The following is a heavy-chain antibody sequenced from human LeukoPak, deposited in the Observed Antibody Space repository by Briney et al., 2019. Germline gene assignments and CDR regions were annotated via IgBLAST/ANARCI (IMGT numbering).Heavy chain of an antibody. CDR2: IYYSENT. J-gene: IGHJ4*02. V-gene: IGHV4-30-4*01. D-gene: IGHD1-26*01. Sequence: PSETLSLTCTVSGGSISDGVYYWNWIRQSPGKGLEWIGYIYYSENTYYNPSLKSRVTISIDTSKNHFSLKLTSVTAADTAVYYCARHPPSGSYYRTFHYWAQGILVTVSS. CDR1: GGSISDGVYY. CDR3: ARHPPSGSYYRTFHY.